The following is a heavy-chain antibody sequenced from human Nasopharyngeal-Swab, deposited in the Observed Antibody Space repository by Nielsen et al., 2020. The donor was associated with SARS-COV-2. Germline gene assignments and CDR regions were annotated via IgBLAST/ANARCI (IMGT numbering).Heavy chain of an antibody. CDR2: IYYSGST. J-gene: IGHJ6*02. D-gene: IGHD3-22*01. Sequence: SETLSLTCTVSGGSISSYYWSWIRQPPGKGLEWIGYIYYSGSTNYNPSLKGRVTISVDTSKNQFSLKLSSVTAADTAVYYCARFLGDSSGYYYGMDVWGQGTTVTVSS. CDR3: ARFLGDSSGYYYGMDV. CDR1: GGSISSYY. V-gene: IGHV4-59*01.